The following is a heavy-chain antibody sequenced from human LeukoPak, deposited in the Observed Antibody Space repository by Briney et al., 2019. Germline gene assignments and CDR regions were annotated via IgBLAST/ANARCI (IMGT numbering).Heavy chain of an antibody. J-gene: IGHJ6*04. Sequence: GGSLRLSCAASGFTFSSYAMHWVRQAPGKGLEWVAVISYDGSNKYYADSVKGRFTISRDNSKNTLHLQMNSLGAEGTAVYYCARDKYCSGGSCYPDLYYYYGMDVWGKGTTVTVSS. D-gene: IGHD2-15*01. CDR2: ISYDGSNK. CDR3: ARDKYCSGGSCYPDLYYYYGMDV. V-gene: IGHV3-30*04. CDR1: GFTFSSYA.